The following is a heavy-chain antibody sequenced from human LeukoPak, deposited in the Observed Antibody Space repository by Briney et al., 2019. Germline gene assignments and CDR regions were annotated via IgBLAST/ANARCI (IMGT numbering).Heavy chain of an antibody. CDR2: INHSGST. J-gene: IGHJ4*02. Sequence: SETLSLTCAVYGGSFSGYYWSWIRQPPGKGLEWIGEINHSGSTNYNPSPKSRVTISVDTSKNQFSLKLSSVTAADTAVYYCARGHSYCSSTSCYTDFDYWGQGTLVTVSS. CDR1: GGSFSGYY. CDR3: ARGHSYCSSTSCYTDFDY. V-gene: IGHV4-34*01. D-gene: IGHD2-2*02.